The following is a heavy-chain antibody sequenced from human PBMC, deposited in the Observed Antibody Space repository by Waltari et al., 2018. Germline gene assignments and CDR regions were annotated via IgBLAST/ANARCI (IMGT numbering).Heavy chain of an antibody. V-gene: IGHV4-39*01. CDR1: GGSIRHRMSY. CDR3: ARHGGQGSGSQSDY. CDR2: AYHHGNT. D-gene: IGHD3-10*01. Sequence: QLQLQESGPGLVKPSETLSPTCTVSGGSIRHRMSYWGCIRQPQGKGWEWIGSAYHHGNTYYNPSLKSRVTILVDMSKNQFSLELSSGTAADTAVYYCARHGGQGSGSQSDYWGQGSLVTVSS. J-gene: IGHJ4*02.